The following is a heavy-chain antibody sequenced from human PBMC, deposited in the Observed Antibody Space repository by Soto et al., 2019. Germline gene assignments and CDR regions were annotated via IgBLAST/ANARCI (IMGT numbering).Heavy chain of an antibody. J-gene: IGHJ4*02. D-gene: IGHD3-22*01. CDR1: GYSFTSYS. CDR2: IIPSGGST. Sequence: GASVKVSCKASGYSFTSYSTHWVRQAPGQGPEWMGIIIPSGGSTRYAQKFQGRVTMTRDTSTSTLYMELSSLRSEDTAVYFCVRDRTVNYYDRSGYIYYFNYWGQGTLVTVSS. V-gene: IGHV1-46*01. CDR3: VRDRTVNYYDRSGYIYYFNY.